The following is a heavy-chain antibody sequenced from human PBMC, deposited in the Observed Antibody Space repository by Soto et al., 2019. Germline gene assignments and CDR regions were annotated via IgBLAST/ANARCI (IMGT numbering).Heavy chain of an antibody. V-gene: IGHV1-3*01. CDR3: ARFYCSGDRCYFDY. CDR2: INAGNGNT. CDR1: GYTFTTYA. Sequence: XSVKVSCNASGYTFTTYAMHWVRQAPGQRLEWMGWINAGNGNTKYSQKFQGRVTITRDTSASTAYMELSSLRSEDTAVYYCARFYCSGDRCYFDYWGQGTLVTVSS. J-gene: IGHJ4*02. D-gene: IGHD2-15*01.